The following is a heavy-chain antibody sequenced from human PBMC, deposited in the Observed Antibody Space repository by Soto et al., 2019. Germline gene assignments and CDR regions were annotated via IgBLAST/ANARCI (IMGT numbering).Heavy chain of an antibody. CDR2: VSIGVST. Sequence: DVQLLESGGGLVQPEGSLRLSCAASGFTFSSYAMGWVRQGPGKGLEWVAVVSIGVSTHYADSVRGRFTISRDNSKNTLSLQMNSLTAEDTAVYFCAKRRGAGGHFDYWGQGALVTVSS. CDR1: GFTFSSYA. D-gene: IGHD2-15*01. V-gene: IGHV3-23*01. CDR3: AKRRGAGGHFDY. J-gene: IGHJ4*02.